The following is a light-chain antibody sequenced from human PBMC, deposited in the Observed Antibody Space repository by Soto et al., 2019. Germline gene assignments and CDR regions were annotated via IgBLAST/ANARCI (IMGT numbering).Light chain of an antibody. J-gene: IGKJ4*01. CDR2: GAS. CDR1: QSVSSNY. V-gene: IGKV3-20*01. CDR3: QQYGTLVS. Sequence: DIVLTQSPGTLSLSPGERATLSCGASQSVSSNYLAWYQQKPGQAPRLLIYGASTRVTGIPARFSGSGSGTDFTLTISRLEPEDFAMYYCQQYGTLVSFGGGTKVDIK.